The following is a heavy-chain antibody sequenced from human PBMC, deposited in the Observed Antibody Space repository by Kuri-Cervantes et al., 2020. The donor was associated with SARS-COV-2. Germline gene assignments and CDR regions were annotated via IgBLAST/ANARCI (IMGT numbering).Heavy chain of an antibody. CDR2: INWNGGST. CDR1: GFTFDDYG. V-gene: IGHV3-20*04. CDR3: AKDAGIAAAGTRYYYYYYMDV. D-gene: IGHD6-13*01. Sequence: GESLKISCAASGFTFDDYGMSWVRQAPGKGLEWVSGINWNGGSTGYADSVKGRFTISRDNSKNTLYLQMNSLRAEDTAVYYCAKDAGIAAAGTRYYYYYYMDVWGKGTTVTVSS. J-gene: IGHJ6*03.